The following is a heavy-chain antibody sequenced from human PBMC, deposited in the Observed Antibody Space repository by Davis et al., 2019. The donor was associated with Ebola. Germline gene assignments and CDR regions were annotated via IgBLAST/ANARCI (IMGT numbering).Heavy chain of an antibody. CDR3: ARASLPGYCSGTGGSCYSNWFDP. V-gene: IGHV1-69*13. J-gene: IGHJ5*02. CDR1: GGTFSSYA. Sequence: SVKVSCKASGGTFSSYAITWVRQAPGQGLEWMGGIIPIFGTANYAQKFQGRVTITADESTSTAYMELTSLRSEDTAVYYCARASLPGYCSGTGGSCYSNWFDPWGQGTLVTVSA. D-gene: IGHD2-15*01. CDR2: IIPIFGTA.